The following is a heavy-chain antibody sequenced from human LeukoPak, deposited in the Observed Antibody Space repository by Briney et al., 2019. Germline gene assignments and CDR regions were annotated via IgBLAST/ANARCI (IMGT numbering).Heavy chain of an antibody. Sequence: GGSLRLSCAASGFTFSSSDMSWVRQAPGRGLEWVSTISISGGGTYYADSVKGWFIISGDNSRNTLYLEMNSVTAEYTAVYCCVLVFSAGAFSFDYWGQGTEVTVSS. D-gene: IGHD3-22*01. V-gene: IGHV3-23*01. CDR1: GFTFSSSD. CDR2: ISISGGGT. J-gene: IGHJ4*02. CDR3: VLVFSAGAFSFDY.